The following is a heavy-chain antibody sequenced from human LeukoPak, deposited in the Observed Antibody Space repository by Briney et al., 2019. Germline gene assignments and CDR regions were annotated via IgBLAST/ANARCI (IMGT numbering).Heavy chain of an antibody. J-gene: IGHJ4*02. CDR3: ATDPDGYSLNY. CDR1: GFTFRSYS. CDR2: ISSSSSFI. V-gene: IGHV3-21*01. Sequence: GGSLRLSCAASGFTFRSYSANWVRQAPGKGLEWVSSISSSSSFIYYADSVKGRFIISRDDAKNSLYLQMNSLRAEDSAVYYCATDPDGYSLNYWGQGTLVTVSS. D-gene: IGHD5-24*01.